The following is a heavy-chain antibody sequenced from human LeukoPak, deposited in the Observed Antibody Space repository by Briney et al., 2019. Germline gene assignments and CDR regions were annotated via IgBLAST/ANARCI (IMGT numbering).Heavy chain of an antibody. V-gene: IGHV3-74*01. D-gene: IGHD1-1*01. CDR2: IKSDGSST. CDR3: ARAYNSHFDY. J-gene: IGHJ4*02. Sequence: GGSLRLSCAASGFTLSSYWMHWVRQAPGKGLVCVSRIKSDGSSTSYADSVEGRFTISRDDAKNTLYLQMNSPRAEDTAVYYCARAYNSHFDYWGQGALVTVSS. CDR1: GFTLSSYW.